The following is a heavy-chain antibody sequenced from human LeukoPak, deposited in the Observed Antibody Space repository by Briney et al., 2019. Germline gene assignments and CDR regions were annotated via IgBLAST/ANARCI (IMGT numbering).Heavy chain of an antibody. D-gene: IGHD4-23*01. V-gene: IGHV1-69*05. CDR2: IIPIFGTA. CDR1: GGTFSSYA. CDR3: ARQLRWDQYYFDY. J-gene: IGHJ4*02. Sequence: SVKVSCKASGGTFSSYAISWVRQAPGQGLEWMGGIIPIFGTANYAQKFQGRVTITTDESTSTAYMELRSLRSDDTAVYYCARQLRWDQYYFDYWGQGTLVTVSS.